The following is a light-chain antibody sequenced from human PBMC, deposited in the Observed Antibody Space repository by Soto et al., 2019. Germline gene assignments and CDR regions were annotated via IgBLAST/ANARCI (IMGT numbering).Light chain of an antibody. Sequence: EIVMTQSPLSLPVSPGEPASISCRSSQSLLHTNGNNYSDWYLQKAGQSPQLLIYLRSDRASGVPDRFRGSGSRTEFTLEISRVEAEDVGVYYCMQARRDLTITFGQGTRLEI. J-gene: IGKJ5*01. CDR2: LRS. V-gene: IGKV2-28*01. CDR1: QSLLHTNGNNY. CDR3: MQARRDLTIT.